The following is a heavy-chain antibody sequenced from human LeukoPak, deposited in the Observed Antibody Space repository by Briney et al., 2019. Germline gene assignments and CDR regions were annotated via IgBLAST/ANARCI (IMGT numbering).Heavy chain of an antibody. CDR1: GYTFTGYY. Sequence: ASVKVSCKASGYTFTGYYMHWVGQAPGQGVEWMGWINPNSGGTNYAQKFQGRVTMTTDTSISTAYMELSRLRSDDTAVYYCARGYYHSSGYSPWGYWGQGTLVTVSS. CDR3: ARGYYHSSGYSPWGY. CDR2: INPNSGGT. J-gene: IGHJ4*02. D-gene: IGHD3-22*01. V-gene: IGHV1-2*02.